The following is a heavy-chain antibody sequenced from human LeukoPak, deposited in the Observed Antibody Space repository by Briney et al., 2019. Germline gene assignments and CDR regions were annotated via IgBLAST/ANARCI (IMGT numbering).Heavy chain of an antibody. Sequence: GGSLRLSCAASGFTFSSYAMSWVRQAPGKGLEWVSSISGSGGNTYYADSVKGRFTISRDNSKSTLYLQMNSLRAEDTAVYYCAKQPNSGGSRYFFDYWGQGTLVTVSS. CDR2: ISGSGGNT. V-gene: IGHV3-23*01. CDR3: AKQPNSGGSRYFFDY. J-gene: IGHJ4*02. CDR1: GFTFSSYA. D-gene: IGHD2-15*01.